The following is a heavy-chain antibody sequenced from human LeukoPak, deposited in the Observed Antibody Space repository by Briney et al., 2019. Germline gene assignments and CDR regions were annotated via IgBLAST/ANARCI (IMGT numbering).Heavy chain of an antibody. V-gene: IGHV1-69*13. J-gene: IGHJ5*02. Sequence: SVKVSCKASGGTFSSYAISWVRQAPGQGLEWMGGIIPIFGTANYAQKFQGRVTITADESTSTAYMELSRLRSDDTAVYYCARDRLTMVRGVQTNWFDPWGQGTLVTVSS. CDR2: IIPIFGTA. CDR1: GGTFSSYA. D-gene: IGHD3-10*01. CDR3: ARDRLTMVRGVQTNWFDP.